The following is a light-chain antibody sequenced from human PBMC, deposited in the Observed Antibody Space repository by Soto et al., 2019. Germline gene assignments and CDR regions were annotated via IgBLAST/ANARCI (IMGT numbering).Light chain of an antibody. V-gene: IGKV3-15*01. J-gene: IGKJ2*01. CDR3: QQYNNWPYT. CDR1: QSVSSN. Sequence: EIVMTQSPATLSVSPGERATLSCRASQSVSSNLAWYQQKPGQAPRLLIYGASTRATGIPARFSGSGSVKEFTLTISSLQSEDFAVCYCQQYNNWPYTFGQGTKLEIK. CDR2: GAS.